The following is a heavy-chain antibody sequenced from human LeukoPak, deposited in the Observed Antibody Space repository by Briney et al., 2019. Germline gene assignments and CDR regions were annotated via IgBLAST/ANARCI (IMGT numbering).Heavy chain of an antibody. J-gene: IGHJ4*02. Sequence: PGGSMRLSCEASGFTFDDYGISWVRQPPGTGLEWVSGIHRNGGSTDCAVSVTERFALSTAPVKISPFQQVHCLRVEDTAWYYCARGFRNGPFDCWGQGTLVTVSS. CDR2: IHRNGGST. CDR1: GFTFDDYG. V-gene: IGHV3-20*04. D-gene: IGHD2-8*01. CDR3: ARGFRNGPFDC.